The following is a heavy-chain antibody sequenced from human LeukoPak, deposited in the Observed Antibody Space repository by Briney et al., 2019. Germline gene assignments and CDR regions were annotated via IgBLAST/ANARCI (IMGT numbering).Heavy chain of an antibody. J-gene: IGHJ4*02. CDR3: AKDTSIGKYCTNGVCSPFDY. V-gene: IGHV3-23*01. CDR1: GFTFSSYA. D-gene: IGHD2-8*01. CDR2: ISDSGDYT. Sequence: AGGSLRLSCAASGFTFSSYAMSWVRQAPGKGLEWVSAISDSGDYTYYADSVKGRFTISRDNSKNTLYLQMTSLRAEDTAAYYCAKDTSIGKYCTNGVCSPFDYWGQGTLVTVSS.